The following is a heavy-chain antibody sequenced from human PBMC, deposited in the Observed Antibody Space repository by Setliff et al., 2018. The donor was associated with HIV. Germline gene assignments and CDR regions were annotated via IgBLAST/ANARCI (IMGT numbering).Heavy chain of an antibody. J-gene: IGHJ4*02. Sequence: GGSLRLSCAASGLTFSNYWMHWVRQAPGKGLEWVSRIDSDGSDTNYADSVRGRFTISRANAKNTVYLQLTSLRAEDTAVYYCARGPQYNFWGGYLGLWGQGTLVTVSS. CDR2: IDSDGSDT. CDR1: GLTFSNYW. V-gene: IGHV3-74*01. D-gene: IGHD3-3*01. CDR3: ARGPQYNFWGGYLGL.